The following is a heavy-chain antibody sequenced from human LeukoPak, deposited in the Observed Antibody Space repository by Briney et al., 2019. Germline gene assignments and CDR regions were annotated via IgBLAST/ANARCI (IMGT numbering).Heavy chain of an antibody. CDR2: IRYDGSNK. CDR1: GFTFSSYG. CDR3: ARGVAAAGLYYYYYYMDV. D-gene: IGHD6-13*01. Sequence: GGSLRLSCAASGFTFSSYGMHWVRQAPGKGLEWVAFIRYDGSNKYYADSVKGRFTISRDNAKNSLYLQMNSPRAEDTAVYYCARGVAAAGLYYYYYYMDVWGKGTTVTISS. J-gene: IGHJ6*03. V-gene: IGHV3-30*02.